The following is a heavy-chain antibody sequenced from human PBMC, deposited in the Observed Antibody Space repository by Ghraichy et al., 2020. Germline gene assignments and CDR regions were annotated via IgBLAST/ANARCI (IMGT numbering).Heavy chain of an antibody. CDR2: ISSSSSTI. CDR1: GFTFSSYS. J-gene: IGHJ4*02. Sequence: GGSLRLSCAASGFTFSSYSMNWVRQAPGKRLEWVSYISSSSSTIYYADSVKGRFTISRDNAKNSLYLQMNSLRDEDTAVYYCARVYVAARRGYFDYWGQGTLVTVSS. CDR3: ARVYVAARRGYFDY. V-gene: IGHV3-48*02. D-gene: IGHD6-6*01.